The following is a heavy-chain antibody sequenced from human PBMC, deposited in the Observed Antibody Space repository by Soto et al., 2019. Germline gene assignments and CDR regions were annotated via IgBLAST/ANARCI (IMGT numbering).Heavy chain of an antibody. D-gene: IGHD2-2*01. CDR1: GFTFSDHA. J-gene: IGHJ6*02. V-gene: IGHV3-48*03. CDR2: IDKVGKTI. CDR3: ARDLRGYAMDV. Sequence: EVPVVESGGGLVQPGGSLRLSCAASGFTFSDHAMDWVRQAPGKGLEWISYIDKVGKTIYYADFVKGRFTISRDNAKNSLNLQMNSLGAEDTAVYFCARDLRGYAMDVWGQGTTVTVSS.